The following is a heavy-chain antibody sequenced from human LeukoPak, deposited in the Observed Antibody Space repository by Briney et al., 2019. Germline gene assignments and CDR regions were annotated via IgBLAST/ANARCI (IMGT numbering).Heavy chain of an antibody. D-gene: IGHD3-10*01. CDR3: ARDNHYYGSGSYDY. V-gene: IGHV3-33*01. CDR2: IWYDGSNK. Sequence: PGGSLRLSCTASGFTFSSYDLHRVRQAPGKGLEWVAVIWYDGSNKYYADSVKGRFIISRDNSESTLYLQMNSLRAEDTAVYYCARDNHYYGSGSYDYWGQGTLVTVSS. CDR1: GFTFSSYD. J-gene: IGHJ4*02.